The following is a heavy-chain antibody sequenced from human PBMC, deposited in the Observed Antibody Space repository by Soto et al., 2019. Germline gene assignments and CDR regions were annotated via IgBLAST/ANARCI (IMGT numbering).Heavy chain of an antibody. CDR1: GGSISSSSYY. D-gene: IGHD1-26*01. CDR3: ALQFLLVGATVGDAFDI. J-gene: IGHJ3*02. CDR2: IYYSGST. V-gene: IGHV4-39*01. Sequence: TSETLSLTCTVSGGSISSSSYYWGWIRQPPGKGLEWIGSIYYSGSTYYNPSLKSRVTISVDTSKNQFSLKLSSVTAADTAVYYCALQFLLVGATVGDAFDIWGQGTMVTVSS.